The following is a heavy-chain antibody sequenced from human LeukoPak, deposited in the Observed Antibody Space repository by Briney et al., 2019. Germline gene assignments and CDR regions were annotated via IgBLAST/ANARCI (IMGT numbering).Heavy chain of an antibody. CDR3: ARDLGGHHVGFDY. CDR1: GYTFTSYD. CDR2: MNPNSGNT. Sequence: ASVKVSCKASGYTFTSYDINWVRQATGQGLEWMGWMNPNSGNTGYAQKFQGRVTITTDKSTSTAYMELSSLRSEDTAVYYCARDLGGHHVGFDYWGQGTLVTVSS. J-gene: IGHJ4*02. D-gene: IGHD1-26*01. V-gene: IGHV1-8*03.